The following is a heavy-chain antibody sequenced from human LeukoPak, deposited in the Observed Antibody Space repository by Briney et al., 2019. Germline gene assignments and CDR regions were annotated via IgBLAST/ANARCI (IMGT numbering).Heavy chain of an antibody. D-gene: IGHD5-12*01. J-gene: IGHJ4*02. V-gene: IGHV3-23*01. Sequence: GRSLRLSCAASGLTVISYAMSWVRQAPGRGRGWVSAISGRVGSTYYADSVKGRFTISRDNSKNTLYLQMNSLRAEDTAVYYCAGVSGYDYEGYYFDYWGQGTLVTVSS. CDR3: AGVSGYDYEGYYFDY. CDR2: ISGRVGST. CDR1: GLTVISYA.